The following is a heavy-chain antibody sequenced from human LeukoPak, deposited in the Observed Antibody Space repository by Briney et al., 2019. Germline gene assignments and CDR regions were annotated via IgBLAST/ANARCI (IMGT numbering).Heavy chain of an antibody. CDR1: GGSISSYY. D-gene: IGHD2-2*01. V-gene: IGHV4-59*12. J-gene: IGHJ6*03. CDR2: IYYSGSS. CDR3: ARDRLAECSSTSCFYYMDV. Sequence: SETLSLTCTVSGGSISSYYWSWIRQPPGKGLEWIGYIYYSGSSNHNPSLKSRVTMSIDTSKNQFSLKLSSVTAADTAVYYCARDRLAECSSTSCFYYMDVWGKGTTVTVSS.